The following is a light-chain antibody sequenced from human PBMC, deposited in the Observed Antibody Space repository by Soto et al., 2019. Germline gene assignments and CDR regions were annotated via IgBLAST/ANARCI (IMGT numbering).Light chain of an antibody. CDR2: DAS. J-gene: IGKJ5*01. V-gene: IGKV1-33*01. CDR1: QDITNY. CDR3: QHYDHLPIT. Sequence: DIQMTQSPSSLSASVGDRVTITCQASQDITNYLNWYQQKPGRAPRLLLYDASSLETGVPSRFSGSGSETDFTLTISSLQPEDVATYYCQHYDHLPITFGQGTRLEIK.